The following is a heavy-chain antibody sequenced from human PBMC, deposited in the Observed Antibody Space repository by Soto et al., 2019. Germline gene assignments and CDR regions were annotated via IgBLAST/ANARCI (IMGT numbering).Heavy chain of an antibody. J-gene: IGHJ6*02. CDR1: GGSISSGGYS. CDR3: ARDRPGVESDYGMDV. D-gene: IGHD3-10*01. V-gene: IGHV4-30-2*01. Sequence: SETLSLTCAVSGGSISSGGYSWSWIRQPPGKGLEWIGYIYHSGSTYYNPSLKSRVTISVDRSKNQFSLKLSSVTAADTAVYYCARDRPGVESDYGMDVWGQGTTVTVSS. CDR2: IYHSGST.